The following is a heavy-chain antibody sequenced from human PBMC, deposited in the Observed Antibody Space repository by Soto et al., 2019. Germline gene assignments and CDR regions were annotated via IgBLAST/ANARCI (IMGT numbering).Heavy chain of an antibody. V-gene: IGHV3-20*01. J-gene: IGHJ6*04. D-gene: IGHD2-15*01. CDR1: GFTFDDYG. Sequence: GGSLRLSCAASGFTFDDYGMSWVRQAPGKGLEWVSGINWNGGSTGYADSVKGRFTISRDNAKNSLYLQMNSLRAEDTALYPCARDVGYCSGGSCDGVWGKGTTVTVSS. CDR2: INWNGGST. CDR3: ARDVGYCSGGSCDGV.